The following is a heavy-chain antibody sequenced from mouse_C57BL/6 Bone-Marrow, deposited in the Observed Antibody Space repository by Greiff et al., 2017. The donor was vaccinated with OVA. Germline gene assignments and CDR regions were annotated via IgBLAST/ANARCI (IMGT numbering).Heavy chain of an antibody. Sequence: VHLVESGAELVRPGTSVKMSCKASGYTFTNYWIGWAKQRPGHGLEWIGDIYPGGGYTNYNEKFKGKATLTADKSSSTAYMQFSSLTSEDSAIYYCARNYGSIFDYWGQGTTLTVSS. V-gene: IGHV1-63*01. CDR1: GYTFTNYW. D-gene: IGHD1-1*01. CDR3: ARNYGSIFDY. CDR2: IYPGGGYT. J-gene: IGHJ2*01.